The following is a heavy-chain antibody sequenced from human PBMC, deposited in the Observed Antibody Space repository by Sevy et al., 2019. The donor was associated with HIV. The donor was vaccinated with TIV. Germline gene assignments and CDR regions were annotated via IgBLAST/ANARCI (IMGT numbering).Heavy chain of an antibody. V-gene: IGHV3-9*03. CDR2: ISWNSGSI. CDR3: AKDGCSSTSCSYFDY. J-gene: IGHJ4*02. D-gene: IGHD2-2*01. CDR1: GFTFDDYA. Sequence: GGSLRLSCAASGFTFDDYAMHWVRQAPGKGLEWVSGISWNSGSIGYADSVKSRFTISRNNAKNSLYQQMNSLRAEDMALYYCAKDGCSSTSCSYFDYWGQGTLVTVSS.